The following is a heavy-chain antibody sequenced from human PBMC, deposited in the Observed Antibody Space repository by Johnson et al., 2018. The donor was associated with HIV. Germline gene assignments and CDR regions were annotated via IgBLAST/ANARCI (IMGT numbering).Heavy chain of an antibody. V-gene: IGHV3-66*01. D-gene: IGHD7-27*01. CDR2: IYSGGST. CDR3: ARVGTVRDAFDI. CDR1: GFTVSSNY. Sequence: VQLVESGGGLVQPGGSLRLSCAASGFTVSSNYMSWVRQAPGKGLAWVSVIYSGGSTSYADSVKGRFPISRDNSKNTLDLQMNSLRAEDTAVYYCARVGTVRDAFDIWGQGTMVTVSS. J-gene: IGHJ3*02.